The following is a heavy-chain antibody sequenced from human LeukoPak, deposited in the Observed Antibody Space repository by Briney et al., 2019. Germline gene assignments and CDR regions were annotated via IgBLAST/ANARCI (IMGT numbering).Heavy chain of an antibody. CDR2: ITGCGGYT. V-gene: IGHV3-23*02. Sequence: GGSLRLFCGASGFPFNRHVMTWARQAPGKGLEWGSTITGCGGYTHYVDHVKGRFTILRVNSTINLVLRMNSLRAEDTVLFFCAKQSLYDSSGHFHYWGQGTLVTVSS. J-gene: IGHJ4*02. D-gene: IGHD3-22*01. CDR3: AKQSLYDSSGHFHY. CDR1: GFPFNRHV.